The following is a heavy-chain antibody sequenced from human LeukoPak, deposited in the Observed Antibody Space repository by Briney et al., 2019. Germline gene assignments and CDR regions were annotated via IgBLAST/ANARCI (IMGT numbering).Heavy chain of an antibody. CDR1: GFSFSTYG. J-gene: IGHJ4*02. D-gene: IGHD6-13*01. V-gene: IGHV3-30*18. CDR2: ISWDGSNK. Sequence: GGSLRLSCAASGFSFSTYGMHWVRQAPGKGLEWVAVISWDGSNKYYAETAKGRFTISRDNSKNTLYLQMNSLRAEDTAVYYCAKDVAPQSSSWPSDYWGQGTLVAVSS. CDR3: AKDVAPQSSSWPSDY.